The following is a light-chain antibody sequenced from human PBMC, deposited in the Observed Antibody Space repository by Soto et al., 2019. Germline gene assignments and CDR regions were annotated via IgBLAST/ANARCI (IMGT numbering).Light chain of an antibody. V-gene: IGKV1-39*01. J-gene: IGKJ1*01. CDR1: QSIARD. CDR2: AAS. Sequence: DIQMTQSPSSLSASVGDRVTITCRASQSIARDLNWYQQKSGKAPKFLIYAASSLQNGVPSRFSGGGSGTDFTLTISSLQPEDSATYFCQQSYSTPPWTFGQGTKVDIK. CDR3: QQSYSTPPWT.